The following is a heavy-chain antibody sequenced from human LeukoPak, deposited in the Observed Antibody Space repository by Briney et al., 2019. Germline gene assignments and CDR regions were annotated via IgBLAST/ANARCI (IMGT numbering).Heavy chain of an antibody. CDR3: ARHISSGGTYAHFDY. CDR2: IHYNGIT. V-gene: IGHV4-59*08. Sequence: SEALSLTCTVSGGSISSYYWSWIRQPPEKGLEWIGYIHYNGITNYSPSLKSRVTMSLDTSKNQVSLKLNSVSAADTAVYYCARHISSGGTYAHFDYWGQGTLVTVSS. J-gene: IGHJ4*02. CDR1: GGSISSYY. D-gene: IGHD1-26*01.